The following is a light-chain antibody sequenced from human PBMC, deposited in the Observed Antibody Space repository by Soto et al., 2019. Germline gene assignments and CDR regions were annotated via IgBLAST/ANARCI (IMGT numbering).Light chain of an antibody. Sequence: QSALTQPRSVSGSPGQSVTISCTGTSSDVGTYNYLSWYQQHPGKAPKVMIYDVSERPSGVPDRFSGSKSGNTASLTISGLQAEDEADYYCQTWGSGIVVFGGGTKLTVL. J-gene: IGLJ2*01. CDR3: QTWGSGIVV. V-gene: IGLV2-11*01. CDR1: SSDVGTYNY. CDR2: DVS.